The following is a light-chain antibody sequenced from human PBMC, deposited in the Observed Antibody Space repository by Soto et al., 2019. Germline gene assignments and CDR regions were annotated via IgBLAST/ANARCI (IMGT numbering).Light chain of an antibody. V-gene: IGKV1-27*01. Sequence: DIQMTQSPSSLSASVGDRVTISCRASQGISSYLAWYQQKPGKAPRLLIYAASSLQSGVSSRFTGSGSGTDFTLTISSLQPEDVATYYCQNYNWAPLTFGPGTKVDIK. CDR1: QGISSY. J-gene: IGKJ3*01. CDR3: QNYNWAPLT. CDR2: AAS.